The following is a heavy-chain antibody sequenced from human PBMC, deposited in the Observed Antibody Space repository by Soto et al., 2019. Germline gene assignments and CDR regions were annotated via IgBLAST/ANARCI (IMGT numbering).Heavy chain of an antibody. J-gene: IGHJ6*02. CDR3: AKDSLTQYCSGGSCYKPCYYGMDV. V-gene: IGHV3-30*18. D-gene: IGHD2-15*01. CDR1: GFTFSSYG. Sequence: GGSLRLSCAASGFTFSSYGMHWVRQAPGKGLEWVAVISYDGSNKYYADSVKGRFTISRENSKNTLYLEMNSMRAEDTAMYYCAKDSLTQYCSGGSCYKPCYYGMDVWGQGTTVTVSS. CDR2: ISYDGSNK.